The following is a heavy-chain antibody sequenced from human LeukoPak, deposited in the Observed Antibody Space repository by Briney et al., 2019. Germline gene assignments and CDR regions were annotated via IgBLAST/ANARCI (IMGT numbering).Heavy chain of an antibody. CDR3: ARDYYYGMDV. CDR2: INHSGST. CDR1: GGSFSGYY. Sequence: SETLSLTCAVYGGSFSGYYWSWIRQPPGKGLEWIGEINHSGSTNYNPSLKGRVTISVDTSKNQFSLKLSSVTAADTAVYYCARDYYYGMDVWGKGTTVTVSS. V-gene: IGHV4-34*01. J-gene: IGHJ6*04.